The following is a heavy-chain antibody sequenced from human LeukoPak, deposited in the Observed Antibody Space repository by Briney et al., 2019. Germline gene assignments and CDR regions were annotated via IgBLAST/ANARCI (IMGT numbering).Heavy chain of an antibody. CDR3: AQSHRWPGVDC. Sequence: SETLSLTCIASGASVNEYYSSWIRQPPGKALEWIGHIYNGVSTIYNPSLTSRVTISVDTPRKQFSMKLTSLTAADTAMYYCAQSHRWPGVDCWSQGALVTVSS. V-gene: IGHV4-59*02. CDR2: IYNGVST. D-gene: IGHD3-10*01. CDR1: GASVNEYY. J-gene: IGHJ4*02.